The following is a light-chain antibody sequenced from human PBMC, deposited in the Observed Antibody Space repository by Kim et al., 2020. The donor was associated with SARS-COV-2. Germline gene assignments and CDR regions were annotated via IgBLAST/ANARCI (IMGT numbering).Light chain of an antibody. V-gene: IGLV2-14*03. Sequence: GQSITFSCTGPSSDIGVYNYVSWYQQHPGKAPKLIIFDVSRRPSGVSNHFSGSKSGNTASLTISGLQAEDEADYFCASFTTSNTYVFGTGTKVTVL. CDR2: DVS. J-gene: IGLJ1*01. CDR3: ASFTTSNTYV. CDR1: SSDIGVYNY.